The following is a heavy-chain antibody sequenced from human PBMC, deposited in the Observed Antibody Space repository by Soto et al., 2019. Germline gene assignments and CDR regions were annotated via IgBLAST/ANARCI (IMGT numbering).Heavy chain of an antibody. CDR3: AREGDYGSGTYYNDY. CDR1: GFTFSGYA. J-gene: IGHJ4*02. D-gene: IGHD3-10*01. V-gene: IGHV3-64*01. Sequence: EVQLVESGGGLVQPGGSLRLSCAASGFTFSGYAMHWVRQAPGKGLEYVSAISGNRGSTYYANSVKGRFIISRDNSKNTLYLQMGSLRPEDMAIYYCAREGDYGSGTYYNDYWGQGTLVTVSS. CDR2: ISGNRGST.